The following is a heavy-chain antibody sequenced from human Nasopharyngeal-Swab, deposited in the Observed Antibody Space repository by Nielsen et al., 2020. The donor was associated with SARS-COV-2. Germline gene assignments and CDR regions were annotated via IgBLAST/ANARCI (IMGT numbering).Heavy chain of an antibody. Sequence: WIHQPPGKGLEWVAVIWFDGSSDYYADSVKGRFTVSRDNSRNRLYLQMDSLRAEDSAVYYCVRAFNWNDAFDYCGQGTLVTVSS. J-gene: IGHJ4*02. CDR3: VRAFNWNDAFDY. D-gene: IGHD1-1*01. V-gene: IGHV3-33*01. CDR2: IWFDGSSD.